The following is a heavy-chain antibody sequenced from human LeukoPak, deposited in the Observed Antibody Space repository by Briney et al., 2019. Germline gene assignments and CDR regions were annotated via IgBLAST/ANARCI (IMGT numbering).Heavy chain of an antibody. Sequence: PSETLSHTCAVSGGSISSSNWWSWVRQPPGKGLEWIGEIYHSGSTNYNPSLESRVTISVDKSKNQFSLKLSSVTAADTAVYYCAVIRDIDYWGQGTLVTVSA. V-gene: IGHV4-4*02. D-gene: IGHD3-3*01. CDR1: GGSISSSNW. CDR3: AVIRDIDY. CDR2: IYHSGST. J-gene: IGHJ4*02.